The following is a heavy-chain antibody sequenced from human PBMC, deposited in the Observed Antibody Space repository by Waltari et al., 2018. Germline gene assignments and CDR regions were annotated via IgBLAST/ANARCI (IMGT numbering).Heavy chain of an antibody. J-gene: IGHJ4*02. Sequence: QVQLVQSGTEVKRPGSSVKVSCKASGGTFFNHSFIWVRQAPGQGLGWMGGSIPRFGTANDAQAFQRRVTISVDESTRMAQLEMNNLTSDDTAIYYCATHSGAFLYNDLDSWGQGTLVTVS. CDR1: GGTFFNHS. V-gene: IGHV1-69*01. CDR2: SIPRFGTA. D-gene: IGHD3-16*01. CDR3: ATHSGAFLYNDLDS.